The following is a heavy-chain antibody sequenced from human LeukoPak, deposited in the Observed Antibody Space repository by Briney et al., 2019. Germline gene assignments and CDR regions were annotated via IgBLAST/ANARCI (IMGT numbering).Heavy chain of an antibody. CDR1: GFTFSIYG. V-gene: IGHV3-30*03. CDR3: AILGGLAYCGGDCLVYSQSAFDI. Sequence: GGSLRLSCAASGFTFSIYGMHWVRGAPGKGLEWGAVISYDGSNKYYADSVKVRFNISRSNYKNTLYLQMNSLRAEDTAVYCCAILGGLAYCGGDCLVYSQSAFDIWGQGTMVTVSS. D-gene: IGHD2-21*02. J-gene: IGHJ3*02. CDR2: ISYDGSNK.